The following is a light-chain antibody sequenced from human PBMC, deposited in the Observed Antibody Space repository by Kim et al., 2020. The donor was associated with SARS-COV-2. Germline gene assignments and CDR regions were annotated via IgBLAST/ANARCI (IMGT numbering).Light chain of an antibody. CDR3: QQYDNWPYT. Sequence: VFPGEGAPPSCRARQSVSSKLACYHQKPHEAPRFLMYGAPSSATGSPARCSGSGSRTEFSLTTSSLQSEDFAVYYCQQYDNWPYTFGQGTKVDIK. CDR1: QSVSSK. J-gene: IGKJ2*01. V-gene: IGKV3D-15*01. CDR2: GAP.